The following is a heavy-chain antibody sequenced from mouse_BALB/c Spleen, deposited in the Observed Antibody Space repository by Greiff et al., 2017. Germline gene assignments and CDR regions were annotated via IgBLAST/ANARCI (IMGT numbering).Heavy chain of an antibody. J-gene: IGHJ4*01. V-gene: IGHV5-9-4*01. CDR3: ATLYYGNAMDY. Sequence: EVHLVESGGGLVKPGGSLKLSCAASGFTFSSYAMSWVRQSPEKRLEWVAEISSGGSYTYYPDTVTGRFTISRDNAKNTLYLEMSSLRSEDTAMYYCATLYYGNAMDYWGQGTSVTVSS. CDR2: ISSGGSYT. CDR1: GFTFSSYA. D-gene: IGHD2-1*01.